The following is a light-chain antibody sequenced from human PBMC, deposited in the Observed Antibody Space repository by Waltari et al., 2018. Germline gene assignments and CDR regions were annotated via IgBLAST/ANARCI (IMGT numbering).Light chain of an antibody. Sequence: EVVMTPYPATLSVSPGGGATLSCRASHGISTNLAWYQQKPGQAPRLLIYTASTRAAGVPARFSGSGSGTEFTLTISSLQSEDSAVYYCQQYNNWPPLTFGGGTKVEI. V-gene: IGKV3-15*01. J-gene: IGKJ4*01. CDR1: HGISTN. CDR2: TAS. CDR3: QQYNNWPPLT.